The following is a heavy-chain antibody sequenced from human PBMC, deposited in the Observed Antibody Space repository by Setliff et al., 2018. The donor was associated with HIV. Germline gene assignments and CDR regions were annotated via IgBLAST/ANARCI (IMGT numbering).Heavy chain of an antibody. CDR1: GYSVSSGYY. D-gene: IGHD2-15*01. Sequence: LSLTCAVSGYSVSSGYYWAWIRQAPGKGLQWIGQMYYTGTTDYNPSLSSRVTISQDKSRNQFSLKLTSVTATDMAIYYCARGVGIGGNWFDPWGQGIMVTVSS. CDR2: MYYTGTT. V-gene: IGHV4-38-2*01. J-gene: IGHJ5*02. CDR3: ARGVGIGGNWFDP.